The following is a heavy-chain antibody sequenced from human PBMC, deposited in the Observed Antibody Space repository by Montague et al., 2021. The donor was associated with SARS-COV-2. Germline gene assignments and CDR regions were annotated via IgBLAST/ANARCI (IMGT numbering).Heavy chain of an antibody. CDR3: ARGALTPYSAYARPAFY. D-gene: IGHD5-12*01. CDR2: INPKTGDT. V-gene: IGHV1-2*02. J-gene: IGHJ4*02. CDR1: GYIFTGSY. Sequence: SVKVSCKASGYIFTGSYIHWVRQAPGHGLEWMGWINPKTGDTNYGQKFQGRVAMTGDTSMNTAYMELRNLRSDDTAVYFCARGALTPYSAYARPAFYWGQGTLVTVSS.